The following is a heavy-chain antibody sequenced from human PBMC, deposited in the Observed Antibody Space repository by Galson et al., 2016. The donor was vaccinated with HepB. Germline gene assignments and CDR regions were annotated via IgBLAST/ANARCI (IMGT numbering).Heavy chain of an antibody. Sequence: SVKVSCKASGYTFTNYGISWVRQAPGQGLEWMGWISAYNGNTNYAQNLQGRVTMTTDTSTSTAYMELRSLRSDDTAVYFCARGVRRAFYYDSSGYLVYFDYGGQRSLVTVST. D-gene: IGHD3-22*01. CDR2: ISAYNGNT. J-gene: IGHJ4*02. CDR1: GYTFTNYG. V-gene: IGHV1-18*01. CDR3: ARGVRRAFYYDSSGYLVYFDY.